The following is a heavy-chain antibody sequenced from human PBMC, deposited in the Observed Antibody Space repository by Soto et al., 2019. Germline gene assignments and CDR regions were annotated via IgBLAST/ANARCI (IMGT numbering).Heavy chain of an antibody. V-gene: IGHV1-18*01. CDR2: ISAHNGNT. CDR3: ARGRYGDY. CDR1: GYTFTSYG. D-gene: IGHD1-1*01. Sequence: QVLLVQSGAEVKKPGASVKVSCKGSGYTFTSYGITWVRQAPGQGLEWMGWISAHNGNTDYAQKLQGRVTVTRDTSTSTAYMELRSLRSDATAVYYCARGRYGDYWGQGALVTVSS. J-gene: IGHJ4*02.